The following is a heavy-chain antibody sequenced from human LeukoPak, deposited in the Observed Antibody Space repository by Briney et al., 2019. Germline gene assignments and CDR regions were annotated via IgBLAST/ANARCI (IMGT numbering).Heavy chain of an antibody. CDR2: IIPIFGTA. J-gene: IGHJ4*02. V-gene: IGHV1-69*13. Sequence: SVKVSCKASGGTFSSYAISWVRQAPGQGLEWMGGIIPIFGTANYAQKFQGRVTITADESTSTAYMELSSLRSEDTAVYYCARVYGVDSSGLPLYYFDCWGQGTLVTVSS. CDR3: ARVYGVDSSGLPLYYFDC. D-gene: IGHD3-22*01. CDR1: GGTFSSYA.